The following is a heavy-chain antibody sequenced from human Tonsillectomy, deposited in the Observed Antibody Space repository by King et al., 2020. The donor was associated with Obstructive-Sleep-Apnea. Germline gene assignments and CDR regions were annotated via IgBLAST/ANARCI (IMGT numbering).Heavy chain of an antibody. Sequence: VQLVESGGGLVQPGGSLRLSCAASGFIFNNYNMNWVRHAPGKGLEWVSYISSSSSTIYDADSVKVRFTISTDNAKNSLYLQMNSLRAEDTAVYYCARDHKIDYKSPYYYYYGMDVWGQGTTVTVSS. J-gene: IGHJ6*02. CDR3: ARDHKIDYKSPYYYYYGMDV. V-gene: IGHV3-48*04. CDR2: ISSSSSTI. CDR1: GFIFNNYN. D-gene: IGHD4-11*01.